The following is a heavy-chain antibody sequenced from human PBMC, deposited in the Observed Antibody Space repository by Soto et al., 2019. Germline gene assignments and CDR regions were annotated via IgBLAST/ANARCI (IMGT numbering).Heavy chain of an antibody. V-gene: IGHV1-69*02. CDR1: GGTFSSYT. J-gene: IGHJ6*02. D-gene: IGHD4-17*01. Sequence: QVQLVQSGAEVKKPGSSVKVSCKASGGTFSSYTISWVRQAPGQGLEWMGRIIPILGIANYAQKFQRRVTINADKCTSTAYKELRSLRSEDTAVYYCARRGTTVVNKGYFYYGMDVWGQGTTVTVSS. CDR2: IIPILGIA. CDR3: ARRGTTVVNKGYFYYGMDV.